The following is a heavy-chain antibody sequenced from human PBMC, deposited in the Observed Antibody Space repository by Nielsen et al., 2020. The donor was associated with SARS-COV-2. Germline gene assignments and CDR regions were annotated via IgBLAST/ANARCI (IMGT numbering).Heavy chain of an antibody. CDR2: IFSDGST. J-gene: IGHJ6*03. V-gene: IGHV3-66*01. D-gene: IGHD3-3*01. Sequence: GESLKISCVASGFTFNNFGMHWVRQAPGKGLEWVSVIFSDGSTYYADSVKGRFTISRDTSRNTLFLQMNSLRDEDTGVYYCARDGVGYYYYMDVWGKGTTVTVSS. CDR3: ARDGVGYYYYMDV. CDR1: GFTFNNFG.